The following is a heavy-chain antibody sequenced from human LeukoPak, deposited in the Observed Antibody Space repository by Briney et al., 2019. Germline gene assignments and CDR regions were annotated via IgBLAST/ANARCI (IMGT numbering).Heavy chain of an antibody. Sequence: ASVKVSCKASGYTFTGYYMHWVRQAPGQGLEWMGWINPNSGGTNYAQRFQDRVTMTGDTSVSTAYMELSRLRSDDTAVYYCARGGVNNYFDPWGQGTLVTVSS. CDR3: ARGGVNNYFDP. CDR2: INPNSGGT. D-gene: IGHD3-10*01. CDR1: GYTFTGYY. J-gene: IGHJ5*02. V-gene: IGHV1-2*02.